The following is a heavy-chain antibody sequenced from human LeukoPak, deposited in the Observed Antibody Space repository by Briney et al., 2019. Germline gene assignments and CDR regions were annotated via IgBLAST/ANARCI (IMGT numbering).Heavy chain of an antibody. D-gene: IGHD3-10*01. Sequence: GGSLRLSCAASGFTFSSFWMSWVRQAPGKGLEWVAVLWYDGSYKYYADSVKGRFTISRDNSKKTLYLQMNSLRAEDTAVYYCARGSDYYGSGSYYLFDYWGQGTLVTVSS. CDR3: ARGSDYYGSGSYYLFDY. V-gene: IGHV3-33*08. CDR1: GFTFSSFW. J-gene: IGHJ4*02. CDR2: LWYDGSYK.